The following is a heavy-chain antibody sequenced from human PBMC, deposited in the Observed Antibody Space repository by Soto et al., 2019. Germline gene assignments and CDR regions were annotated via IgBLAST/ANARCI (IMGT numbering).Heavy chain of an antibody. CDR2: IYYTGKT. J-gene: IGHJ5*02. V-gene: IGHV4-59*01. CDR3: ARIILTGYYGLEP. D-gene: IGHD3-9*01. CDR1: GDSLTSYY. Sequence: QVQLQESGPGLVKPSETLSLTCSASGDSLTSYYWTWVRQPPGKGLEWIGYIYYTGKTNYNPSLKSRVTISMDLSKNQFSLELRSLTAADTAVYYCARIILTGYYGLEPWGQGTLVIVSA.